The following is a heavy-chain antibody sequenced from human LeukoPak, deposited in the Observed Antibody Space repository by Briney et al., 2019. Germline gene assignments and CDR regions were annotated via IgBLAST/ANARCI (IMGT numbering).Heavy chain of an antibody. D-gene: IGHD2-15*01. V-gene: IGHV3-66*01. CDR2: IYNGGGT. Sequence: RSGGSLRLSCAASGFTVSSNHTSWVRQAPGKGLEWVSVIYNGGGTYYADSVKGRFTISRDNSKNTLDLQMNSLRAEDTAVYYCAGGYCSGGSCSRHLDYWGQGTLVTVSS. CDR3: AGGYCSGGSCSRHLDY. CDR1: GFTVSSNH. J-gene: IGHJ4*02.